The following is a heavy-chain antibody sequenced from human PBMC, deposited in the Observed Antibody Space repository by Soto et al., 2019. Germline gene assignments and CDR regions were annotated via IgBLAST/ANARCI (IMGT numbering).Heavy chain of an antibody. V-gene: IGHV4-39*01. CDR1: GDSISSSSLS. CDR3: ARHHDCTVVTHCHFDY. Sequence: QLQLLKSGPGLVKPPETLSLTCSVYGDSISSSSLSWGWIRQPPGKGLEWIGSISYSGSTWYNPSLGSRVTIFADTSKNQFPLTLSSVPAADTAVYYCARHHDCTVVTHCHFDYWGQGTLVTVSS. D-gene: IGHD2-15*01. J-gene: IGHJ4*02. CDR2: ISYSGST.